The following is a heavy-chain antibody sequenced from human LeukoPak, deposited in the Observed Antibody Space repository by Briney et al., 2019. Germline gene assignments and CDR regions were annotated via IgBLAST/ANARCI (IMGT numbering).Heavy chain of an antibody. J-gene: IGHJ4*02. Sequence: SETLSLTCAVYGGSFSGYYWSWIRQPPGKGLEWIGEINHSGSTNYNPSLKSRVTISVDTSKNQFSLKLSSVTAADTAVYYCARQGGLYSTDYWGQGTLVTVSS. CDR1: GGSFSGYY. D-gene: IGHD2-15*01. CDR3: ARQGGLYSTDY. V-gene: IGHV4-34*01. CDR2: INHSGST.